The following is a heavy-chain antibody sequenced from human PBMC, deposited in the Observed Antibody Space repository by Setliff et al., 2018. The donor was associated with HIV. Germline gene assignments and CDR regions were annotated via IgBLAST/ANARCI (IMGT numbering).Heavy chain of an antibody. Sequence: PGGSLRLSCAASGFTFSNYAMSWVRQAPGKGLEWVSSITSSSSYIYYSDSVKGRFTISRDNAKNSLYLQMNSLRAEDTAVYYCATDLDSMYYFDYWGQGTLVTVSS. CDR2: ITSSSSYI. D-gene: IGHD3-22*01. J-gene: IGHJ4*02. CDR1: GFTFSNYA. V-gene: IGHV3-21*01. CDR3: ATDLDSMYYFDY.